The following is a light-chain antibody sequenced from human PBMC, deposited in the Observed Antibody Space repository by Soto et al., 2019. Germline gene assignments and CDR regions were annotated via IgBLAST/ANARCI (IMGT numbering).Light chain of an antibody. CDR2: AAS. CDR1: QGISNY. V-gene: IGKV1-27*01. J-gene: IGKJ4*01. CDR3: QKYNSAPLT. Sequence: DIQMTQSPFSLSASVGDRVTITCRASQGISNYLAWYEQKPGTVPKLLIYAASTLQSGVTSRFSDSGSGTDFTLTISSLQPEDVATYYSQKYNSAPLTCGGGPKVEIK.